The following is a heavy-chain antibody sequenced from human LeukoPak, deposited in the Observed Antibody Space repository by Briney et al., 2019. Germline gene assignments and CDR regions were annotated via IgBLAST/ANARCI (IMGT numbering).Heavy chain of an antibody. CDR1: GFTFSSYS. CDR3: AKDGHYDFWSGYSPLFDY. Sequence: GGSLRLSCAASGFTFSSYSMNWVRQAPGKGLEWVSSISSSSSYIYYADSVKGRFTISRDNAKNSLYLQMNSLRAEDTAVYYCAKDGHYDFWSGYSPLFDYWGQGTLVTVSS. J-gene: IGHJ4*02. D-gene: IGHD3-3*01. V-gene: IGHV3-21*01. CDR2: ISSSSSYI.